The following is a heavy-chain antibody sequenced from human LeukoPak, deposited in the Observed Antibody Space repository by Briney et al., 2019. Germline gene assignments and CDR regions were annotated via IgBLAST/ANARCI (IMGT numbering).Heavy chain of an antibody. CDR3: ARGVREIDY. Sequence: SETLSLTCTVSGGSISSSSYYWGWIRQPPGKGLEWIGSIYYSGSTYYNPPLKSRVTISVDTSKNQFSLKLSSVTAADTAVYYCARGVREIDYWGQGTLVTVSS. V-gene: IGHV4-39*01. D-gene: IGHD2-21*01. CDR2: IYYSGST. J-gene: IGHJ4*02. CDR1: GGSISSSSYY.